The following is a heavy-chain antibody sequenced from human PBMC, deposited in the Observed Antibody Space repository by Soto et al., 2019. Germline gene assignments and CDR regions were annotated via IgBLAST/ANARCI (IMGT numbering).Heavy chain of an antibody. CDR2: ITGRGDET. Sequence: GGSLRLSCVVSGVTFNTYAMTWARQAPGKGLEWVSAITGRGDETYYTDSARGRFTISRDNSKNTLYLQMNSLRAEDTAVYYCAKHFWNGPGCVYFDSWGQGTLVTVSS. J-gene: IGHJ4*02. V-gene: IGHV3-23*01. CDR3: AKHFWNGPGCVYFDS. D-gene: IGHD3-3*02. CDR1: GVTFNTYA.